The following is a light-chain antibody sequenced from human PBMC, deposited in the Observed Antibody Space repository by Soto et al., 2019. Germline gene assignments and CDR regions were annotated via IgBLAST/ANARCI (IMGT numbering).Light chain of an antibody. CDR2: GTY. CDR3: QQYNKWPRT. V-gene: IGKV3D-15*01. J-gene: IGKJ4*01. Sequence: EIVMTQSPATLSVSPGEGVTLSCRASERLTTNLAWYQQSPGQAPRLLIYGTYTRATGIPTRFSGSGTGTEFTLTISSLESEDFAVYYCQQYNKWPRTFGGGTTVDIK. CDR1: ERLTTN.